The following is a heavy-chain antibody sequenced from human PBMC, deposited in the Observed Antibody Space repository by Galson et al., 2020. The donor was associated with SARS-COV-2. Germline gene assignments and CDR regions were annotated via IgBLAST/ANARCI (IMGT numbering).Heavy chain of an antibody. V-gene: IGHV1-18*04. J-gene: IGHJ4*02. D-gene: IGHD3-16*02. CDR3: ARVVMITFGGVIAIPYYFDY. Sequence: ASVKVSCKASGYTFTSYGISWVRQAPGPGLEWMGWTSAYNGNTNYAQKLQGRVTMTTDTSTSTAYMELRSLRSDDTAVYYCARVVMITFGGVIAIPYYFDYWGQGTLVTVSS. CDR1: GYTFTSYG. CDR2: TSAYNGNT.